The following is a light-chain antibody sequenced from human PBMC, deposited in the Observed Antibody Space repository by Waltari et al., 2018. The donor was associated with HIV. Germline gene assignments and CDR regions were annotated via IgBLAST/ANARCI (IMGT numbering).Light chain of an antibody. CDR3: AVWDDSLNGVV. CDR2: SND. CDR1: RSNIGTNT. Sequence: QSVLTQPPSASATPGQGVGISCSGSRSNIGTNTVNWYQTLPGTAPKLLIYSNDQRPSGVPDRISGSKSGTSASLAISGLQSEDEADYYCAVWDDSLNGVVFGGGTKLTVL. V-gene: IGLV1-44*01. J-gene: IGLJ2*01.